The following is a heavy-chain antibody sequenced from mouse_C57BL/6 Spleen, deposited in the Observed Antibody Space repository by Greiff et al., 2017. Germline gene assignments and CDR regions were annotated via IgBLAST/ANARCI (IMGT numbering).Heavy chain of an antibody. J-gene: IGHJ4*01. CDR1: GYTFTSYW. CDR2: IDPSDSYT. CDR3: ARRDGRGAMDY. V-gene: IGHV1-69*01. Sequence: VQLQQPGAELVMPGASVKLSCKASGYTFTSYWMHWVKQRPGQGLEWIGEIDPSDSYTNYNQKFKGKSTLTVDKSSSTAYMQLSSLTSEDSAVYYCARRDGRGAMDYWGQGTSDTVSS. D-gene: IGHD1-1*01.